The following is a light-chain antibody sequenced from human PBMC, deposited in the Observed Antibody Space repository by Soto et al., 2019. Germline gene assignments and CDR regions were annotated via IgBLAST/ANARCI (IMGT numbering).Light chain of an antibody. CDR2: AAS. V-gene: IGKV1-39*01. Sequence: IQMTQSPSSLSASVGDRVTITCRASQSISSYLNWYQQKPGKAPKLLIYAASSLQSGVPSRFSGSGSGTDLTLTISSLQPEDFATYYCQQSYSTPFTFGGGTKVDIK. J-gene: IGKJ4*01. CDR3: QQSYSTPFT. CDR1: QSISSY.